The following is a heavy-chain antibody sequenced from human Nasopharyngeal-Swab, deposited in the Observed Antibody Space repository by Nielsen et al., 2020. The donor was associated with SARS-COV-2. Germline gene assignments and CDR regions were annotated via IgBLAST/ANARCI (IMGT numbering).Heavy chain of an antibody. V-gene: IGHV6-1*01. CDR3: ARDYDYYDSSGNSNWFDP. J-gene: IGHJ5*02. Sequence: SETLSLTCAISGDSVSSNSAAWNWIRQSPSSGLEWLGRTYYRSKWYNDYAVSVKSRITINPDTSKNQFSLKLSSVTAADTAVYYCARDYDYYDSSGNSNWFDPWGQGTLVTVSS. CDR2: TYYRSKWYN. D-gene: IGHD3-22*01. CDR1: GDSVSSNSAA.